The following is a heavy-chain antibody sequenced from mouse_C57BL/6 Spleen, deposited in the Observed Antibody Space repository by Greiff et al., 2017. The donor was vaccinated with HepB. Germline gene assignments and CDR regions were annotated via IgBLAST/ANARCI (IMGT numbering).Heavy chain of an antibody. CDR3: ARDGDEGSYYAMDY. J-gene: IGHJ4*01. CDR2: IYPRSGNT. V-gene: IGHV1-81*01. Sequence: QVQLQQSGAELARPGASVKLSCKASGYTFTSYGISWVKQRTGQGLEWIGEIYPRSGNTYYNEKFKGKATLTADKSSSTAYMELRSLTSEDSAVYFCARDGDEGSYYAMDYWGQGTSVTVSS. CDR1: GYTFTSYG. D-gene: IGHD3-3*01.